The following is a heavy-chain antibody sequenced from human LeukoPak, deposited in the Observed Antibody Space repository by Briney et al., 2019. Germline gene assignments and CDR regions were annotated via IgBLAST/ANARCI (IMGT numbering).Heavy chain of an antibody. D-gene: IGHD3-10*01. J-gene: IGHJ5*02. CDR2: IYHSGST. CDR1: GGSISIYY. Sequence: SETLSLTCTVSGGSISIYYWSWIRQPAGKGLEWIGYIYHSGSTYYNPSLKSRVTISVDRSKNQFTLKLSSVTAADTAVYYCARARSGYYYGSGSYFNWFDPWGQGTLVTVSS. V-gene: IGHV4-59*12. CDR3: ARARSGYYYGSGSYFNWFDP.